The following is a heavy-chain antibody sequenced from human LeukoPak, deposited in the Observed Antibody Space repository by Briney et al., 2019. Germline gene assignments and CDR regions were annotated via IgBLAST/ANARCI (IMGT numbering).Heavy chain of an antibody. CDR3: ARLHWESGGIYFYYYMDV. CDR1: GYTFTSYD. Sequence: PWASVKVSCKASGYTFTSYDINWVRQAPGQGLEWMASMNPSNGNTAHARKFQGRVTMTRNTCIGTAYLELSALRSEDTAVYYCARLHWESGGIYFYYYMDVWGKGTTVTVSS. J-gene: IGHJ6*03. CDR2: MNPSNGNT. D-gene: IGHD3-16*01. V-gene: IGHV1-8*01.